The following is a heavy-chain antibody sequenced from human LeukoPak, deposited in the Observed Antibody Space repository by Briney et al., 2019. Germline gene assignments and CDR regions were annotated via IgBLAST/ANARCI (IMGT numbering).Heavy chain of an antibody. Sequence: GGSLRLSCAASGFTFSSYSMNWVRQAPGKGLEWVSSISSSSSYIYYADSVKGRFTISRDNAKNSLYLQMNSLRAEDTAVYYCARGVSFYYMDVWGKGTTVTVSS. V-gene: IGHV3-21*01. CDR2: ISSSSSYI. CDR3: ARGVSFYYMDV. J-gene: IGHJ6*03. CDR1: GFTFSSYS.